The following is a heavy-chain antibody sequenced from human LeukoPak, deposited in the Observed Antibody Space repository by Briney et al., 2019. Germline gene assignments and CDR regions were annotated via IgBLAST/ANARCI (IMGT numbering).Heavy chain of an antibody. CDR3: TRDPLRWLQNNYYYYYMDV. V-gene: IGHV3-48*02. CDR2: ISSTSRTI. CDR1: GFTFSSYG. Sequence: GGSLRLSCAASGFTFSSYGMNWVRQAPGKGLEWVSYISSTSRTIYDADSVKGRFTISRDNAKNSLYLQMNSLRDEDTAVYYCTRDPLRWLQNNYYYYYMDVWGKGTTVTVSS. D-gene: IGHD5-24*01. J-gene: IGHJ6*03.